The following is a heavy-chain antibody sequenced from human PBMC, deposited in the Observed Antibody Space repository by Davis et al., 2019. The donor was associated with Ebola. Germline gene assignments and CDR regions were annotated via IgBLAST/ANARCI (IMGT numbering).Heavy chain of an antibody. J-gene: IGHJ4*02. V-gene: IGHV2-70*01. D-gene: IGHD6-19*01. Sequence: SWIRQPPGKALEWLALIDWDDDKYYSTSLKTRLTISKDTSKNQVVLTMTNMDPVDTATYYCARTAYSSGWVDYWGQGTLVTVSS. CDR3: ARTAYSSGWVDY. CDR2: IDWDDDK.